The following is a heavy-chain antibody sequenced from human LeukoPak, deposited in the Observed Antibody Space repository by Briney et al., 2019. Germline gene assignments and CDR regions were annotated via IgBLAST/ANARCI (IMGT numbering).Heavy chain of an antibody. Sequence: GGSLRLSCAASGFTFSSFDMNWVRQAPGKGLEGVSSISTSSRYIYYRDSVKGRFTISRDDAKNSLYLQMNSMRVEDTAVYYCARADCSGSTCYLRRSWFDPWGQGTLVTVSS. V-gene: IGHV3-21*01. CDR3: ARADCSGSTCYLRRSWFDP. J-gene: IGHJ5*02. CDR2: ISTSSRYI. D-gene: IGHD2-2*01. CDR1: GFTFSSFD.